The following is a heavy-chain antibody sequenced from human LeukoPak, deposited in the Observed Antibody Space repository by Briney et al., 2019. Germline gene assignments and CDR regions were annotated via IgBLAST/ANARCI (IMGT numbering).Heavy chain of an antibody. J-gene: IGHJ4*02. D-gene: IGHD6-19*01. CDR1: GYTFAGYY. CDR2: INPNSGDT. Sequence: ASVKVSCKASGYTFAGYYIHWVRQAPGQGLEWMGWINPNSGDTNYAQKFQGRVTVTGDTSITTAYMELSSLTSDDTALYYCAREGGAVAGTVADYWGQGTLVTVSS. V-gene: IGHV1-2*02. CDR3: AREGGAVAGTVADY.